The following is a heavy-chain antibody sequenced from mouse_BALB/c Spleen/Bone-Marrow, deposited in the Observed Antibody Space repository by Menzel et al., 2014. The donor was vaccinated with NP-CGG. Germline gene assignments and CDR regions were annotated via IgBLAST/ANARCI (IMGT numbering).Heavy chain of an antibody. V-gene: IGHV1S56*01. Sequence: VQLQQSGPELVKPGASVKMSCKASGYTFTSCYIHWVKQSPGQGLEWIGWIYPGDGSTEYNGKFKGKTTLTADKSSSTAYMLLSSLTSEDSAIYFCARPDGNYESYFDYWGQGTTLTVSS. D-gene: IGHD2-1*01. CDR2: IYPGDGST. CDR1: GYTFTSCY. J-gene: IGHJ2*01. CDR3: ARPDGNYESYFDY.